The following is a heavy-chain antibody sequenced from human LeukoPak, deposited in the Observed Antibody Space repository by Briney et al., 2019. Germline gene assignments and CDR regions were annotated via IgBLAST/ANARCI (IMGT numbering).Heavy chain of an antibody. CDR1: GFMFSNYW. Sequence: GGSLRLSCAASGFMFSNYWMSWVRQAPGKGLEWVANIKQDGSEKYYVDSVKGRFTISRDNAKNSLYLQMNSLRAEDTAVYYCAREALIVVVPAAAPQQYYYYYYMDVWGKGTTVTISS. J-gene: IGHJ6*03. CDR2: IKQDGSEK. CDR3: AREALIVVVPAAAPQQYYYYYYMDV. V-gene: IGHV3-7*01. D-gene: IGHD2-2*01.